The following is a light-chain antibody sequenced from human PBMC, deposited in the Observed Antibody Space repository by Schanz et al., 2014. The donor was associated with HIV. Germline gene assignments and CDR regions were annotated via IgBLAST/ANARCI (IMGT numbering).Light chain of an antibody. CDR2: EAT. CDR3: SSYAGSNSVI. V-gene: IGLV2-8*01. CDR1: SSDVGGYKY. J-gene: IGLJ2*01. Sequence: QSALTQPPSASGSPGQSVTISCTGTSSDVGGYKYVSWYQQHPGKAPKLLIYEATQRPAGVPDRFSGSKSGNTASLTVSGLQAEDEADYYCSSYAGSNSVIFGGGTKLTVL.